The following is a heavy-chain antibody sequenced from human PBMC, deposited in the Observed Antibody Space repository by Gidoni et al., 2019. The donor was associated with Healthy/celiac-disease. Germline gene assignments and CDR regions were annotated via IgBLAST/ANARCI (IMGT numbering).Heavy chain of an antibody. CDR1: GFTFSSYG. D-gene: IGHD3-10*01. CDR2: ISYDGSNK. J-gene: IGHJ3*02. CDR3: FIPPGWFGLDHAFDI. Sequence: QVQLVESGGGVVQPGRSLRLSCAASGFTFSSYGMHWVRQAPGKGLEWVAVISYDGSNKYYADSVKGRFTISRDNSKNTLYLQMNSLRAEDTAVYYCFIPPGWFGLDHAFDIWGQGTMVTVSS. V-gene: IGHV3-30*03.